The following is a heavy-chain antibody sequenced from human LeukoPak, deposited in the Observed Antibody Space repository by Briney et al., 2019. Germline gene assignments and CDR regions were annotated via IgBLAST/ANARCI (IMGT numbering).Heavy chain of an antibody. V-gene: IGHV4-34*01. J-gene: IGHJ4*02. CDR3: ARGTSTDFDY. Sequence: SETLSLTCAVYGGSFSGYYWSWIRQPPGKGLEWIGYIYHSGSTYYSPSLKSRVTISVDRSKNQFSLKLSSVTAADTAVYYCARGTSTDFDYWGQGTLVTVSS. CDR2: IYHSGST. CDR1: GGSFSGYY.